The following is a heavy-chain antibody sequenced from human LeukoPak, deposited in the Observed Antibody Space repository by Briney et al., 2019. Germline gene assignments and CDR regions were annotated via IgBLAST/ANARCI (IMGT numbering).Heavy chain of an antibody. V-gene: IGHV3-30-3*01. CDR2: ISYDGSNK. J-gene: IGHJ6*02. CDR1: GYTFSSYA. Sequence: GRSLRLSCAASGYTFSSYAMHWVRQAPGKGLEWVAVISYDGSNKYYTDSVKGRFTISRDNSKNTLYLQMNSLRAEDTAVYYRAREGGSGSSLYYYGMDVWGQGTTVTVSS. D-gene: IGHD3-10*01. CDR3: AREGGSGSSLYYYGMDV.